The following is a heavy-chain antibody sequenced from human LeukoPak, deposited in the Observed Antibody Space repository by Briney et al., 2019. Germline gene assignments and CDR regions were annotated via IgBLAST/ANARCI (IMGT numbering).Heavy chain of an antibody. CDR2: ISSDGITT. CDR3: ARVRSSSWYDY. D-gene: IGHD6-13*01. CDR1: GFTFSTSW. V-gene: IGHV3-74*01. J-gene: IGHJ4*02. Sequence: PGGSLRLSCATSGFTFSTSWMRWVRQAPGEGLVWVSRISSDGITTTYADSVKGRFTISRDNAKNTLYLQMNSLRVEDTAVYYCARVRSSSWYDYWGQGALVTVSS.